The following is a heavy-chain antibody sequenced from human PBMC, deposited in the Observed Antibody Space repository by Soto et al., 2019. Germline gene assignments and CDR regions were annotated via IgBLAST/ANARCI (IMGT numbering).Heavy chain of an antibody. J-gene: IGHJ3*02. Sequence: GGSLRLSCAASGFTFSSYWMHWVRQASGKGLVWVSRINSDGSSTSYADSVKGRFTISRDNAKNTLYLQMNSLRAENMAVYYCAREGGSSSHAFDIWGQGTMVTVSS. CDR1: GFTFSSYW. CDR3: AREGGSSSHAFDI. CDR2: INSDGSST. D-gene: IGHD6-13*01. V-gene: IGHV3-74*01.